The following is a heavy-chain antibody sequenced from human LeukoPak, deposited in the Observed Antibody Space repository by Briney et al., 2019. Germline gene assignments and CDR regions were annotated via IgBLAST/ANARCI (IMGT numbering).Heavy chain of an antibody. CDR3: AKAYHDSGCLIDY. CDR1: GFTFSSYA. V-gene: IGHV3-23*01. J-gene: IGHJ4*02. Sequence: NPGGSLRLSCAASGFTFSSYALSWVRQAPGKGLEWVAAIRGNGATTDYADSVKGRFTISRDNSKSTLYLQMNSLRAEDTAVYYCAKAYHDSGCLIDYWGQGTLVTVSS. D-gene: IGHD6-19*01. CDR2: IRGNGATT.